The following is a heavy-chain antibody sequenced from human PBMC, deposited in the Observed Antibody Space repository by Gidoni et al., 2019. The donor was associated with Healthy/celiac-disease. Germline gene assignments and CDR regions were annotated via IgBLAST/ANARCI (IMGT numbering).Heavy chain of an antibody. CDR1: GFTFSSYS. V-gene: IGHV3-48*01. Sequence: EVQLVESGGGVVQPGGSLRLSGAAAGFTFSSYSMNWVRQAPGKGLEWVSYIVSSSSTIYYADSVKGRFTISRDNAKNSLYLQMNSLRAEDTAVYYCARDLFHYGDTDYWGQGTLVTVSS. J-gene: IGHJ4*02. CDR2: IVSSSSTI. CDR3: ARDLFHYGDTDY. D-gene: IGHD4-17*01.